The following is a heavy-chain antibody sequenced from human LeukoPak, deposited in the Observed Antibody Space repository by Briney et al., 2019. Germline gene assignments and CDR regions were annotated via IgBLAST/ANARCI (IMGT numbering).Heavy chain of an antibody. V-gene: IGHV3-7*01. CDR3: AREEPYYDFWSGYYTLGSPSGMDV. D-gene: IGHD3-3*01. J-gene: IGHJ6*02. CDR2: IKQDGSEK. Sequence: PGGSLRLSCAASGFTFSSYWMSWVRQAPGKGLEWVANIKQDGSEKYYVDSVKGRFTISRDNAKNSLYLQMNSLRAEDTAVYYCAREEPYYDFWSGYYTLGSPSGMDVWGQGTTVTVSS. CDR1: GFTFSSYW.